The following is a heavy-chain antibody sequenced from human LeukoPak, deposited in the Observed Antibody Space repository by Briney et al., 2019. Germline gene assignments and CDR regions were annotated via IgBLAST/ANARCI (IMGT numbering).Heavy chain of an antibody. Sequence: ASVKVSCKAPGYTFTSYYMHWVRQAPGQGLEWMGRIIPILGIANYAQKFQGRVTITADKSTSTAYMELSSLRSEDTAVYYCARGASSGSIFDYWGQGTLVTVSS. J-gene: IGHJ4*02. CDR2: IIPILGIA. D-gene: IGHD6-19*01. CDR1: GYTFTSYY. CDR3: ARGASSGSIFDY. V-gene: IGHV1-69*04.